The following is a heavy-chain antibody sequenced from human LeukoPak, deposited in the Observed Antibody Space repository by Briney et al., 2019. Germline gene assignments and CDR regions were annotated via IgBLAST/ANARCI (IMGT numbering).Heavy chain of an antibody. CDR1: GFTFSSYW. J-gene: IGHJ6*02. CDR3: VTFWGSKESDWLRDGMDV. Sequence: GGSLRLSCAASGFTFSSYWMSGVRQAPGKGLGWVSTIKEDGSEKFYVGSVKGRFTISRDNAKKSLDLEMNSLRAEDAAVYYCVTFWGSKESDWLRDGMDVWGQGTTVTVSS. V-gene: IGHV3-7*01. D-gene: IGHD2-21*02. CDR2: IKEDGSEK.